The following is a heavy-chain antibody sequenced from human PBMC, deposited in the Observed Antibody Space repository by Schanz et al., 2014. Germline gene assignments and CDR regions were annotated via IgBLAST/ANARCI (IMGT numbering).Heavy chain of an antibody. V-gene: IGHV4-34*01. J-gene: IGHJ4*02. CDR3: ARGRQQLGSFDD. CDR1: GGSLSGYF. Sequence: QVQLQQWGAGLLKPSETLSLTCAVYGGSLSGYFWSWIRQPPGKGLEWIGDIGHSGNTKDNPSLKSRVTMSVETSKTQFSLNLSSVTAADTAVYYCARGRQQLGSFDDWGPGTLVSVSS. CDR2: IGHSGNT. D-gene: IGHD6-13*01.